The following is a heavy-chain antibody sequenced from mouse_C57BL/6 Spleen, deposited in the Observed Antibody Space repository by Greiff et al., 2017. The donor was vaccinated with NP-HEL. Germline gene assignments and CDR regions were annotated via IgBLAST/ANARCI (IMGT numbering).Heavy chain of an antibody. Sequence: EVQLQQSGGGLVKPGGSLKLSCAASGFTFSDYGMHWVRQAPEKGLEWVAYISSGSSTIYYADTVKGRFTISRDNAKNTLFLQMTSLRSEDTAMYYCARPTGYYAMDYWGQGTSVTVSS. CDR1: GFTFSDYG. D-gene: IGHD3-1*01. J-gene: IGHJ4*01. CDR2: ISSGSSTI. CDR3: ARPTGYYAMDY. V-gene: IGHV5-17*01.